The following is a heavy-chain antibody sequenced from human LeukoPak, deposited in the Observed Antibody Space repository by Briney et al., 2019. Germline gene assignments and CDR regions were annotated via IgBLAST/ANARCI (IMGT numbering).Heavy chain of an antibody. Sequence: GGSLRLSCAASGFTFSSYGMHWVRQAPGKGLEWVAVIWYDGSNKYYADSVKGRFTISRDDSKNTLYLQMNSLRAEDTAVYYCATDISLAGPGYCGQGTLVTVSS. CDR3: ATDISLAGPGY. V-gene: IGHV3-33*01. CDR1: GFTFSSYG. CDR2: IWYDGSNK. D-gene: IGHD6-19*01. J-gene: IGHJ4*02.